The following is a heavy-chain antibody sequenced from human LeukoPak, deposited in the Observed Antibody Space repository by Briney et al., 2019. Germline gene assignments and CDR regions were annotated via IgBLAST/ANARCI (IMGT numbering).Heavy chain of an antibody. D-gene: IGHD3-22*01. V-gene: IGHV3-53*01. Sequence: GGSLRLSCAASGFTVSSNYMSWVRQAPGRGLEWVSVIYSGDNTYYADSVKGRFTISRDNSKNTLCLQMNSLRAEDTAVYYCARGYSNLHDDSSGYYIDYWGQGTLVTVSS. CDR2: IYSGDNT. CDR1: GFTVSSNY. CDR3: ARGYSNLHDDSSGYYIDY. J-gene: IGHJ4*02.